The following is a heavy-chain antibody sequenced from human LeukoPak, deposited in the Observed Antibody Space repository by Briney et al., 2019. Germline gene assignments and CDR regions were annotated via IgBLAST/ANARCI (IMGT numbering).Heavy chain of an antibody. Sequence: SETLSLTCTVSGGSISRYYWSWIRQPPGRGLEWIGYIYYSGSTNYNPSLKSRVTISVDTSKNQFSLKLSSVTAADTAVYYCARGHSSGWPFDYWGQGTLVTVFS. CDR1: GGSISRYY. V-gene: IGHV4-59*01. CDR3: ARGHSSGWPFDY. J-gene: IGHJ4*02. D-gene: IGHD6-19*01. CDR2: IYYSGST.